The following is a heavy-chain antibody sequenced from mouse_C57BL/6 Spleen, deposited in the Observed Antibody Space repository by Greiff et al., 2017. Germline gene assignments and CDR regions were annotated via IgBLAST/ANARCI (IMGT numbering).Heavy chain of an antibody. CDR3: ARETTGDYYAMDY. J-gene: IGHJ4*01. CDR1: GFTFSSYG. CDR2: ISSGGSYT. Sequence: EVQRVESGGDLVKPGGSLKLSCAASGFTFSSYGMSWVRQTPDKRLEWVATISSGGSYTYYPDSVKGRFTISRDNAKNTLYLQMSSLKSEGTAMYYCARETTGDYYAMDYWGQGTSVTVSS. D-gene: IGHD1-1*01. V-gene: IGHV5-6*01.